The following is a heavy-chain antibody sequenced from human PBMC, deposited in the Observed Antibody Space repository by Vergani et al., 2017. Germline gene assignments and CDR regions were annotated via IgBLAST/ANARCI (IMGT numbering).Heavy chain of an antibody. CDR3: ARVNFWSGYGGYYYYMDV. D-gene: IGHD3-3*01. V-gene: IGHV4-61*02. Sequence: QVQLQESGPGLVKPSQTLSLTCTVSGGSISSGSYYWSWIRQPAGKGLEWIGRIYTSGSTNYNPSLKSRVTISVDTSKNQFSLKLSSVTAADTAVYYCARVNFWSGYGGYYYYMDVWGKGTTVTVSS. CDR1: GGSISSGSYY. CDR2: IYTSGST. J-gene: IGHJ6*03.